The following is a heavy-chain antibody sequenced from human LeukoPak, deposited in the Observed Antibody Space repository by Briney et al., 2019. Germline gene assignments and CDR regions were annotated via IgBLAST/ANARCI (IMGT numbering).Heavy chain of an antibody. J-gene: IGHJ4*02. Sequence: GESLKISCKCSGYRFTSHWIAWVRQMPGKGLEWMGIISHGDSHTRYSPSFQGQVTISADKSISTAYLHWGRLKASDTAMYFCARRYWGLRMGGGYFFDYWGQGTLVTVSS. D-gene: IGHD7-27*01. CDR2: ISHGDSHT. CDR3: ARRYWGLRMGGGYFFDY. V-gene: IGHV5-51*01. CDR1: GYRFTSHW.